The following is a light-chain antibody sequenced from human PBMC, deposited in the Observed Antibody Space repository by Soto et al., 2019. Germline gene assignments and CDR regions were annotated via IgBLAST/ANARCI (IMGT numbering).Light chain of an antibody. CDR3: QQHGSSLALT. V-gene: IGKV3-20*01. Sequence: EIVLTQSPDTLSLSPGERATLSCRASQRITSTFLARYQQKPGQAPRLLIYGASSRATGIPDRFTGSGSGTDFTLTISRLEPEDFAVYYCQQHGSSLALTFGGGTKWRS. CDR2: GAS. CDR1: QRITSTF. J-gene: IGKJ4*01.